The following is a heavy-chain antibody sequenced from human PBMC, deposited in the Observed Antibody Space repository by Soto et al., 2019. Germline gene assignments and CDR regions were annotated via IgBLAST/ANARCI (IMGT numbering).Heavy chain of an antibody. CDR1: GFTFSSYA. CDR2: ISGSGGST. Sequence: PGGSLRLSCAASGFTFSSYAMSWVRQAPGKGLEWVSAISGSGGSTYYADSVKGRFTISRDNSKNTLYLQMNSLRAEDTAVYYCAKVGYGGNSKFRFDYWGQGTLVTVSS. V-gene: IGHV3-23*01. CDR3: AKVGYGGNSKFRFDY. J-gene: IGHJ4*02. D-gene: IGHD2-21*02.